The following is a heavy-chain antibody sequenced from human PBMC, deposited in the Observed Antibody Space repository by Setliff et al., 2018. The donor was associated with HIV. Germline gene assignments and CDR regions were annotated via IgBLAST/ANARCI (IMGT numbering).Heavy chain of an antibody. CDR3: ARGNPGITAGLLAY. V-gene: IGHV4-4*07. J-gene: IGHJ4*02. D-gene: IGHD6-13*01. Sequence: PSETLSLTCNISGVSIPTNYWNWIRQPAGKGLEWIGRIYTTGGTNYNPALKSRVTMSIDTSKNHISLKLNSVTAADTATYYCARGNPGITAGLLAYWGPGTLVTVSS. CDR1: GVSIPTNY. CDR2: IYTTGGT.